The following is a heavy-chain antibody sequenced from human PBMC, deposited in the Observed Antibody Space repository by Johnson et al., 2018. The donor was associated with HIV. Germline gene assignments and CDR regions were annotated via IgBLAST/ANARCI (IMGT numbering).Heavy chain of an antibody. Sequence: QVQLVESGGGVVQPGRSLRLSCAASGFSFSSYGMHWVRQAPGKGLEWVAVISYDGSNKYYADSVKGRFTISRDNSKNTLDLQMSSLRAEDTAVDYCARDKGYCSGGSCAYDAFDIWGQGTMVTVSA. V-gene: IGHV3-30*03. J-gene: IGHJ3*02. CDR3: ARDKGYCSGGSCAYDAFDI. CDR2: ISYDGSNK. CDR1: GFSFSSYG. D-gene: IGHD2-15*01.